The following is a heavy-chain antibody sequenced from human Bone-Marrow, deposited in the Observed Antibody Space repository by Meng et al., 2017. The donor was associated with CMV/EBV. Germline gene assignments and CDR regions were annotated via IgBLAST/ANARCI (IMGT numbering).Heavy chain of an antibody. CDR1: GGSISSYY. J-gene: IGHJ4*02. V-gene: IGHV4-59*01. CDR3: ARAGVAAAGVFGFDY. D-gene: IGHD6-13*01. Sequence: GSLRLSCTVSGGSISSYYWSWIRQPPGKGLEWIGYIYYSGSTNYNPSLKSRVTISVDTSKNQFSLKLSSVTAADTAVYYCARAGVAAAGVFGFDYWGQETLVTVSS. CDR2: IYYSGST.